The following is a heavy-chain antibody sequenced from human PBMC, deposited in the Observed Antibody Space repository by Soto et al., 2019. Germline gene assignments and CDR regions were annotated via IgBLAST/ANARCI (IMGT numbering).Heavy chain of an antibody. CDR3: ARDLEFRDGSISHLDY. CDR1: GGTFRNHV. D-gene: IGHD3-3*02. CDR2: IIPIIGTP. J-gene: IGHJ4*02. Sequence: ASVKVSCKASGGTFRNHVFNWVRQAPGQGLEWMGGIIPIIGTPNYAQKFQGRVTITADASTNTVYLEVSSLRSQDTAVYYCARDLEFRDGSISHLDYWRQGTLVTVSS. V-gene: IGHV1-69*13.